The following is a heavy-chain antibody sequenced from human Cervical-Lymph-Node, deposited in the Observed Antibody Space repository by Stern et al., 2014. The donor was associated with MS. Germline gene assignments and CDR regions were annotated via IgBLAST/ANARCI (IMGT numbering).Heavy chain of an antibody. V-gene: IGHV4-39*01. D-gene: IGHD3-9*01. CDR2: VSAGGST. CDR3: ARLRLTGNVGRGYVDN. CDR1: GGLMSSPSYY. J-gene: IGHJ4*02. Sequence: QLQLQESGPGVVKSSETLSLSCTVSGGLMSSPSYYGAWIRQPPGKGLEWIGSVSAGGSTDYTPSLTSRVTISLDTSQTQFSLKLTSVAAADTAVYFCARLRLTGNVGRGYVDNWGQGTLVTVSS.